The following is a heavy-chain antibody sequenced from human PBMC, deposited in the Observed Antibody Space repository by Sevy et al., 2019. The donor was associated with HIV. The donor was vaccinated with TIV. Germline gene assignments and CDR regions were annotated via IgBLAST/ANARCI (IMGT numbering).Heavy chain of an antibody. Sequence: ASVKVSCKVFGYTLSELSMHWVRQTPGKGLEWMGSFDPEDGETIYAQKFQGRVAMTEDTYTDKAYMQLRSLRSEDNDVFYCAITKDYYYNSGYPFDYWGQGTLVTVSS. V-gene: IGHV1-24*01. CDR2: FDPEDGET. D-gene: IGHD3-22*01. CDR1: GYTLSELS. J-gene: IGHJ4*02. CDR3: AITKDYYYNSGYPFDY.